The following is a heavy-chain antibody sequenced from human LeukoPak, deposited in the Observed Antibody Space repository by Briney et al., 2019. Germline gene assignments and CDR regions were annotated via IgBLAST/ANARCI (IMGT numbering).Heavy chain of an antibody. Sequence: SETLSLTCTVSGGTISRYYWSWIRQPAGNGLEWIGRIYTSGSTNYNPSLKSRVTMSVDTSKNQFSLKLSSVTAADTAVYYCARVEAAAGSFDYWGQGTLVTVSS. CDR3: ARVEAAAGSFDY. V-gene: IGHV4-4*07. CDR1: GGTISRYY. D-gene: IGHD6-13*01. J-gene: IGHJ4*02. CDR2: IYTSGST.